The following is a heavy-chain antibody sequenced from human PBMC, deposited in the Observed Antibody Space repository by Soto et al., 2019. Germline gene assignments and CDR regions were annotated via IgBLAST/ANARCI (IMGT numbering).Heavy chain of an antibody. Sequence: GGSLRLSCAASGFTFSSCAMSWVRQAPGKGVEWVSAISGSGGSTYYADSVKGRFTISRDNSKNTLYLQMNSLRAEDTAVYYCAKVVAMIVVVIHDAFDIWGQGTMVTVSS. CDR3: AKVVAMIVVVIHDAFDI. V-gene: IGHV3-23*01. D-gene: IGHD3-22*01. J-gene: IGHJ3*02. CDR2: ISGSGGST. CDR1: GFTFSSCA.